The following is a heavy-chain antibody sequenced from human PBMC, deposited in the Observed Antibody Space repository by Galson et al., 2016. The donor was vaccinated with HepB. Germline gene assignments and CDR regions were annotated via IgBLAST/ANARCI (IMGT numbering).Heavy chain of an antibody. Sequence: PALVKPTQTLTLTCTFSGFSLSTTGVGVGWIRQPPGEVLEWLALIYWDDDKRYSPSLKTRLTIAKGPSKNPVVLTMTNMDPVDTATYYRAHTFRGSSSYYGGDGFYIWGQGTLVTVSS. D-gene: IGHD6-13*01. V-gene: IGHV2-5*02. CDR3: AHTFRGSSSYYGGDGFYI. J-gene: IGHJ3*02. CDR2: IYWDDDK. CDR1: GFSLSTTGVG.